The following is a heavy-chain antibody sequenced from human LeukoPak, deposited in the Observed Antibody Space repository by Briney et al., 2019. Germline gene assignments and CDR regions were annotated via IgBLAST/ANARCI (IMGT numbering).Heavy chain of an antibody. CDR3: ARAPSSSWYYFDY. D-gene: IGHD6-13*01. CDR1: GYTFTGYY. J-gene: IGHJ4*02. Sequence: GASVTVSCKDSGYTFTGYYMHWVRQAPGQGLEWMGRINPNSGGTNYAQKFQGRVTMTRDTSISTAYMELSRLRSDDTAVYYCARAPSSSWYYFDYWGQGPLGSVSS. V-gene: IGHV1-2*06. CDR2: INPNSGGT.